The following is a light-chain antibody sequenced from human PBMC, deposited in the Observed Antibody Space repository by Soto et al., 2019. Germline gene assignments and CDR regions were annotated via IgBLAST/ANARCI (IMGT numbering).Light chain of an antibody. J-gene: IGKJ2*01. Sequence: DVQLTQSPCSLSASVGDRVTITCRASQDIINYLAWFQLKPGTAPKSLIYAASRLQNGVPSKFSGSGSGTDFTLTISSLQPEDFATYDCQQYYSYPLTFGQGTKVDIK. V-gene: IGKV1-16*02. CDR2: AAS. CDR3: QQYYSYPLT. CDR1: QDIINY.